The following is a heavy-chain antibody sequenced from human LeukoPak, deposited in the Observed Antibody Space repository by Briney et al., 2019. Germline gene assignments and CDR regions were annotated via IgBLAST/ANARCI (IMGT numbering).Heavy chain of an antibody. CDR1: GGSISSYY. Sequence: SETLSLTCTVSGGSISSYYWSWIRQPPGKGLEWIGYIYYSGSTNYNPSLKSRVTISVDTSKNRFSLKLSSVTAADTAVYYCAREVVDSSGYTPFDYWGQGTLVTVSS. J-gene: IGHJ4*02. CDR2: IYYSGST. CDR3: AREVVDSSGYTPFDY. V-gene: IGHV4-59*01. D-gene: IGHD3-22*01.